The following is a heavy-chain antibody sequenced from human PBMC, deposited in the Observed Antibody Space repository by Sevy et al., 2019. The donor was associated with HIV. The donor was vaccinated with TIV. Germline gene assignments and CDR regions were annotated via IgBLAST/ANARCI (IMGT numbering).Heavy chain of an antibody. Sequence: SGSTLVNPTQTLTLTSTFSGFSLSTAGVGVGWIRQPPGKALECLALIYWDEDKRYRTSLSSRLTINKDTSKNQVVLTMTKMDPVDTATYYCVHSRMRGNGMDVWGQGPTVTVSS. D-gene: IGHD2-8*01. CDR1: GFSLSTAGVG. V-gene: IGHV2-5*02. J-gene: IGHJ6*02. CDR2: IYWDEDK. CDR3: VHSRMRGNGMDV.